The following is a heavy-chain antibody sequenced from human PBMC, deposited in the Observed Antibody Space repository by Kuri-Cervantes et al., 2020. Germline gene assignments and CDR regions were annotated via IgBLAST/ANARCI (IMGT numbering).Heavy chain of an antibody. CDR2: IYYSGST. D-gene: IGHD3-16*01. Sequence: SETLSLTCTVSGGSISSSSYYWGWIRQHPGKGLEWIGYIYYSGSTYYNPSLKSRVTISVDTSKNQFSLKLSSVTAADTAVYYCASSLRHGPFPDPWGQGTLVTVSS. J-gene: IGHJ5*02. CDR3: ASSLRHGPFPDP. CDR1: GGSISSSSYY. V-gene: IGHV4-31*03.